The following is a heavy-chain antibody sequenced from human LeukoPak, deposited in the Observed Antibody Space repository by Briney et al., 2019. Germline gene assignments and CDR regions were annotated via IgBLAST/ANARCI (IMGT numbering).Heavy chain of an antibody. CDR2: ISPDGRST. D-gene: IGHD1-26*01. J-gene: IGHJ4*02. CDR3: VRGASGGHYVIDY. Sequence: PGGSLRLSCAASGFTYGNYLMHWVRQAPGKGLVWVSRISPDGRSTNYADFVKGRFTVSRDNAVNTVYLQMNSLRTEDTAVYYCVRGASGGHYVIDYWGQGTLVTVSS. V-gene: IGHV3-74*01. CDR1: GFTYGNYL.